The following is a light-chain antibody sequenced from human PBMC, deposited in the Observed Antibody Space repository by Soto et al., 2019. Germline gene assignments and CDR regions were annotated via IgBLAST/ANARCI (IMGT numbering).Light chain of an antibody. CDR3: QQYDGYSTWT. Sequence: EIVLTQSPATLAVCPGDSASLSCQASQYIGSTIAWYQQRSGQAPRLLIFDASIRLPTVPARFSGSVSGTEFTRTVSSLQPEDFATYYCQQYDGYSTWTFGQGTKVDI. CDR2: DAS. J-gene: IGKJ1*01. CDR1: QYIGST. V-gene: IGKV3-15*01.